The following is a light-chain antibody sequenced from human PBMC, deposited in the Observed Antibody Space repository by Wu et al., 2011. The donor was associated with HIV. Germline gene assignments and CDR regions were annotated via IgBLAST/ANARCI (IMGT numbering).Light chain of an antibody. CDR2: GAS. Sequence: EIVLTQSPGTLSLSPGESATLSCKASQSVSNSHLAWYQQKPGQAPRLLIYGASTRATGIPYRFSGSGSGTDFTLTITRLEPEDFAMYYCQQYDSSPXTFGQGTKLEIK. CDR1: QSVSNSH. J-gene: IGKJ2*01. CDR3: QQYDSSPXT. V-gene: IGKV3-20*01.